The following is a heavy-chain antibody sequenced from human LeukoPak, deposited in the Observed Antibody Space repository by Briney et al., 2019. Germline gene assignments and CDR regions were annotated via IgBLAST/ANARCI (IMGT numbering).Heavy chain of an antibody. CDR1: GDSVSSNGAA. J-gene: IGHJ5*02. Sequence: SQTLSLTCAISGDSVSSNGAAWNWIRQSPSRGLEWLGKTYYRSNWYNDYAVSVKSRITINPDTSKNQFSLHLNSVTPEDTAVYYCARDNTLVQGWFDPWGQGTLVTVSS. CDR3: ARDNTLVQGWFDP. CDR2: TYYRSNWYN. D-gene: IGHD6-13*01. V-gene: IGHV6-1*01.